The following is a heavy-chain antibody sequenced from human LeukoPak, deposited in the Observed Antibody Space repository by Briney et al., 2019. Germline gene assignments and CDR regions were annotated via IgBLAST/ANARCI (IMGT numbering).Heavy chain of an antibody. D-gene: IGHD6-19*01. CDR3: AKDMLAVAGSFDY. Sequence: GGSLRLSCAASGFTFSSYSMNWVRQAPGKGLEWVSYISSSSTIYYADSVKGRFTISRDNAKNSLYLQMNSLRAEDTALYYCAKDMLAVAGSFDYWGQEPWSPSPQ. CDR2: ISSSSTI. CDR1: GFTFSSYS. J-gene: IGHJ4*01. V-gene: IGHV3-48*04.